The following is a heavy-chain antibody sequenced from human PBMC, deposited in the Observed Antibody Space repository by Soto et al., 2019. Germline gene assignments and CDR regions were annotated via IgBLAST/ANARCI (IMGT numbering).Heavy chain of an antibody. V-gene: IGHV4-39*01. D-gene: IGHD2-2*01. CDR3: ARLAGYCSGTSCYGYYGMDV. J-gene: IGHJ6*02. CDR1: GGSISSGPYS. Sequence: SETLSLTCSVSGGSISSGPYSWGWIRQPPGKGLEWIGTFHYSGRTYYSPSLEGRVTISVDTSKNQFSLKVSSVTAADTAVFYFARLAGYCSGTSCYGYYGMDVWGQGTTVTVSS. CDR2: FHYSGRT.